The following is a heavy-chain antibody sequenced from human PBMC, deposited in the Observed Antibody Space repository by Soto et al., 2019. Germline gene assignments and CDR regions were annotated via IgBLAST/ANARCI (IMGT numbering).Heavy chain of an antibody. J-gene: IGHJ4*02. CDR1: GYTFTSYD. Sequence: QVQLVQSGAEVKKPGASVKVSCKASGYTFTSYDINWVRQATGQGLEWMGWMNPNSGNTGYAQKSQGRVTITTNNSISTAYMELSSLRSEDTAVYYCARADYYDRSGYLLPCGYWGQGTLVTVSS. D-gene: IGHD3-22*01. V-gene: IGHV1-8*01. CDR2: MNPNSGNT. CDR3: ARADYYDRSGYLLPCGY.